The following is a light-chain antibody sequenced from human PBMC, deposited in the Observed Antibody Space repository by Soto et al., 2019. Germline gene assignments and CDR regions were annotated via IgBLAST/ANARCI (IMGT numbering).Light chain of an antibody. CDR1: QTISSW. CDR3: QQYDSYPWT. Sequence: DIQMTQSPSTLSASVGDRVTITCRASQTISSWLVWYQQISGKAPKVLIYKASNLESGVPSRFSGRGSGTEFTLTISSLQPDDFATYYCQQYDSYPWTFGQGTKVEIK. V-gene: IGKV1-5*03. J-gene: IGKJ1*01. CDR2: KAS.